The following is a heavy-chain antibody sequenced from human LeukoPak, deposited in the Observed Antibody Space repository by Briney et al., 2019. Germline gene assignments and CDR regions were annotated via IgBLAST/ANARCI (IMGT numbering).Heavy chain of an antibody. J-gene: IGHJ5*02. CDR3: GYTRTDPGDLYSWFDH. Sequence: SGPTVVNPTQTLTLTCTFSGFLRPTHGVGVGWIRQPPGKALGCLSVIYWNDDQRYSPALKSRLTITKDTSKNQVVLMMTNMDRVDTSTYFCGYTRTDPGDLYSWFDHWGQGTLVTVSS. V-gene: IGHV2-5*01. CDR2: IYWNDDQ. CDR1: GFLRPTHGVG. D-gene: IGHD4-17*01.